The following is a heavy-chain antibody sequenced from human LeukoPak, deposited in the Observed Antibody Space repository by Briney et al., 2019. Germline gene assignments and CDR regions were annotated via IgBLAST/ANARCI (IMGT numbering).Heavy chain of an antibody. Sequence: GGSLRLSCAASGYTFSSSAMSWVRQVSGKGLEWVSGISDSGDREYYADSVKGRFTISRDNSKNTLYLQMNSLRAEDTAVYYCAKGFRGSVFFDYWGQGTLVTVSS. CDR2: ISDSGDRE. CDR3: AKGFRGSVFFDY. CDR1: GYTFSSSA. J-gene: IGHJ4*02. V-gene: IGHV3-23*01. D-gene: IGHD5/OR15-5a*01.